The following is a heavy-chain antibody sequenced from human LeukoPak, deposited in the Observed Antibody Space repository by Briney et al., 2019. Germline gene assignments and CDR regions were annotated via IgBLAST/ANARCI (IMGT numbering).Heavy chain of an antibody. Sequence: GGSLRLSCTASGFSFSGSWMSWVRQLPGKGLEWLADMNPDGSTIVYVDSVKGRFTISRNNAKKSVYLQMDGLRAEDTAVYYCARDPLNGALDIWGQGTLVTVSS. J-gene: IGHJ3*02. CDR1: GFSFSGSW. CDR3: ARDPLNGALDI. V-gene: IGHV3-7*01. CDR2: MNPDGSTI.